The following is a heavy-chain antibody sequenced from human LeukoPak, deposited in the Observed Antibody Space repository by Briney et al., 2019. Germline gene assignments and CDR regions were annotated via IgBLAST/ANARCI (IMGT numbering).Heavy chain of an antibody. D-gene: IGHD3-10*01. J-gene: IGHJ4*02. CDR3: AKDNGDGEWDQRH. Sequence: GGSLRLSCAASGFTFSSYSMNWVRQAPGKGLEWVSSISSSSSYIYYADSVKGRFTISRDNAKNSLYLQMNSLRAEDTALYYCAKDNGDGEWDQRHWGQGTLVTVSS. CDR2: ISSSSSYI. V-gene: IGHV3-21*04. CDR1: GFTFSSYS.